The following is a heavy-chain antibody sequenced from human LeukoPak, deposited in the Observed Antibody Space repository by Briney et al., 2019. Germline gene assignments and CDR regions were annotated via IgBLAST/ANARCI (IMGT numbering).Heavy chain of an antibody. D-gene: IGHD6-19*01. CDR3: ARAAGGWYGY. CDR2: VSYSGTT. Sequence: PSETLSLTCNVSGDSIISYYYSWIRQPPGKGLEWIGHVSYSGTTKYNPSLKSRVSISEDMSKNQFSLKLTSVTAADTAVYYCARAAGGWYGYWGQGTLVTVSS. J-gene: IGHJ4*02. CDR1: GDSIISYY. V-gene: IGHV4-59*01.